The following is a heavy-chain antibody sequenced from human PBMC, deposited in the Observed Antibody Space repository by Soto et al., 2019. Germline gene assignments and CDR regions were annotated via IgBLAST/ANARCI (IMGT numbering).Heavy chain of an antibody. CDR1: GFTFSSYG. Sequence: QVQLVESGGGVVQPGRSLRLSCAASGFTFSSYGMHWVRQAPGKGLEWVAVISYDGSNKYYADSVKGRFTISRDNSKNTLYLQMNSLRAEDTAVYYCAKDSDDSSGYREFYFDYWGQGTLVTVSS. V-gene: IGHV3-30*18. CDR2: ISYDGSNK. D-gene: IGHD3-22*01. J-gene: IGHJ4*02. CDR3: AKDSDDSSGYREFYFDY.